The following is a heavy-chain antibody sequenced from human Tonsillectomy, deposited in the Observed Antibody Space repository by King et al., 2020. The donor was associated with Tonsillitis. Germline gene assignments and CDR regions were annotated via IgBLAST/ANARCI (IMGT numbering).Heavy chain of an antibody. CDR1: GGSISSSSYY. CDR2: IYYSGST. CDR3: ARHRLYGSGTYWFDP. V-gene: IGHV4-39*07. Sequence: QLQESGPGLVKPSETLSLTCTVSGGSISSSSYYWGWIRQPPGKGLEWIGSIYYSGSTYYNPSLKSRVTISVDTSKNQFSLKLSSVTAADTAVYYCARHRLYGSGTYWFDPWGQGTLVTVSS. D-gene: IGHD3-10*01. J-gene: IGHJ5*02.